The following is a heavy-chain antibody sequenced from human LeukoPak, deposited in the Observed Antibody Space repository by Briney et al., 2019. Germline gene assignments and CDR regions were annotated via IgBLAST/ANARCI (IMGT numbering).Heavy chain of an antibody. V-gene: IGHV3-74*01. Sequence: GGSLRFSCAASGFTFSSYWMHWVRQAPGRGLVWVSRINSDGSTTHYADSVKGRFTISRDNPKNTLYLRMNSLRAEDTAVYYCARGPYYCDFWGQGTQVTVSS. CDR3: ARGPYYCDF. CDR2: INSDGSTT. J-gene: IGHJ4*02. CDR1: GFTFSSYW.